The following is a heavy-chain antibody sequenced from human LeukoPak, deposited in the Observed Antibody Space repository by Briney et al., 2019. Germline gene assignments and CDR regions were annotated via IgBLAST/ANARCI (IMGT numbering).Heavy chain of an antibody. Sequence: ASVKVSCKASGGTFSSYAISWVRQAPGQRLEWMGGIIPIFGTANYAQKFQGRVTITADESTSTAYMELSSLRSEDTAVYYCARSPHRQQLVASQAFDVWGQGTMVTVSS. D-gene: IGHD6-6*01. V-gene: IGHV1-69*13. J-gene: IGHJ3*01. CDR3: ARSPHRQQLVASQAFDV. CDR1: GGTFSSYA. CDR2: IIPIFGTA.